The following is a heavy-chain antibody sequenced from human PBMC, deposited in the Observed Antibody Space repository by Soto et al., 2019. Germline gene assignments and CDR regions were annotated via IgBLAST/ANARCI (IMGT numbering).Heavy chain of an antibody. J-gene: IGHJ3*02. CDR3: ASSLGPGAFDI. V-gene: IGHV3-53*01. CDR1: GFTVIRNY. Sequence: PGGSLRLSCAASGFTVIRNYMSWVRQAPGKGLEWVSVIYSGGSTYYADSVKGRFTISRDNSKNTLYLQMNSLRAEDTAVYYCASSLGPGAFDIWGQGTMVTVSS. D-gene: IGHD3-10*01. CDR2: IYSGGST.